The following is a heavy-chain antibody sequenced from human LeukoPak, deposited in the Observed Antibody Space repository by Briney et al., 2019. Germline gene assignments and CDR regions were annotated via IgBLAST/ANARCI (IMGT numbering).Heavy chain of an antibody. J-gene: IGHJ1*01. CDR2: IYYSGST. CDR1: GGSISSYY. D-gene: IGHD2-2*01. CDR3: ARARIGYCSSTSCYESYFQH. V-gene: IGHV4-59*01. Sequence: PSETLSLTCTVSGGSISSYYWSWIRQPPGKGLEWIGYIYYSGSTNYNPSLKSRVTISVDTSKNQFSLKLSSVTAADTAVYYCARARIGYCSSTSCYESYFQHWGQGTLVTVSS.